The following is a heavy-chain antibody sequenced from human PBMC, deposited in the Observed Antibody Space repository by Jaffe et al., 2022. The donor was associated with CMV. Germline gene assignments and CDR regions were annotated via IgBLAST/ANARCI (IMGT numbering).Heavy chain of an antibody. CDR3: ARLRYFDQEEDWLEGHFDY. D-gene: IGHD3-9*01. J-gene: IGHJ4*02. V-gene: IGHV1-69*09. CDR2: IIPILGIA. Sequence: QVQLVQSGAEVKKPGSSVKVSCKASGGTFSSYAISWVRQAPGQGLEWMGRIIPILGIANYAQKFQGRVTITADKSTSTAYMELSSLRSEDTAVYYCARLRYFDQEEDWLEGHFDYWGQGTLVTVSS. CDR1: GGTFSSYA.